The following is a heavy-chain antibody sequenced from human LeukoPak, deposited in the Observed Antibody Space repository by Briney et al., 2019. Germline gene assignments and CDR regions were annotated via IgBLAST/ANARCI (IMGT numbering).Heavy chain of an antibody. CDR2: IYPGDSDT. J-gene: IGHJ5*02. CDR3: ARHPGRDDSSGYYYRNWFDP. Sequence: GESLKISCKGSGYSFTSYWIGWVRQMPGKGLEWMGIIYPGDSDTRYSPSFQGQVTISADKSISTAYLQWSSLKASDTAMYYCARHPGRDDSSGYYYRNWFDPWGQGTLVTVSS. V-gene: IGHV5-51*01. CDR1: GYSFTSYW. D-gene: IGHD3-22*01.